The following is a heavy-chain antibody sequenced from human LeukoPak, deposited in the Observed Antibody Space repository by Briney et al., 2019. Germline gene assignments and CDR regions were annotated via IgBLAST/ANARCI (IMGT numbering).Heavy chain of an antibody. V-gene: IGHV1-2*02. CDR1: GYTFTPYS. CDR3: AGEVSSSRFER. D-gene: IGHD6-13*01. Sequence: GASVKVSSKASGYTFTPYSMDGVRPAPAQGREGMGWINPDRGGTNDAQKISGRATMTRDTSISTAYIEVSRLRSDDTGVYYCAGEVSSSRFERWGQRTLVTVSS. J-gene: IGHJ5*02. CDR2: INPDRGGT.